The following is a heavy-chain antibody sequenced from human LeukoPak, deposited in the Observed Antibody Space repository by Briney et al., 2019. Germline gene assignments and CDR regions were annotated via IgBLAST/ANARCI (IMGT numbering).Heavy chain of an antibody. J-gene: IGHJ3*02. Sequence: SETLSLTCTVSGGSTSSSSYYWGWIRQPPGKGLEWIGSIYYSGSTYYNPSLKSRVTISVDTSKNQFSLKLSSVTAADTAVYYCARLTLSGYYYVGAFDIWGQGTMVTVSS. D-gene: IGHD3-22*01. CDR3: ARLTLSGYYYVGAFDI. CDR1: GGSTSSSSYY. V-gene: IGHV4-39*01. CDR2: IYYSGST.